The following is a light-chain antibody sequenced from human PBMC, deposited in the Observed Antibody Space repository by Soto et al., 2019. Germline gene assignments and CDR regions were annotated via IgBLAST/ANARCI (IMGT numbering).Light chain of an antibody. V-gene: IGLV2-14*01. Sequence: QSALTQPASLSGSPGPSITISCTGTSSDVGGYNYVSWYQQHPGKAPKLMIYDVSNRPSGVSNRFSGSKSGNTASLTISGLQAEDEADYYCSSYTSSSTYVFGTGTKVTVL. CDR3: SSYTSSSTYV. CDR1: SSDVGGYNY. J-gene: IGLJ1*01. CDR2: DVS.